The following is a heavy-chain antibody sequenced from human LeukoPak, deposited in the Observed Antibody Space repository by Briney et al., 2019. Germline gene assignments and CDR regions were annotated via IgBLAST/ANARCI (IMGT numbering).Heavy chain of an antibody. V-gene: IGHV3-48*01. CDR1: GFTFSSYS. CDR2: ISSSSSTI. Sequence: QTGGSLRLSCAASGFTFSSYSMNWVRQAPGKGLEWASYISSSSSTIYYADSVKGRFTISRDNAKNSLYLQMNSLRAEDTAVYYCAKEGRTNHDAFDIWGQGTMVTVSS. D-gene: IGHD1-14*01. J-gene: IGHJ3*02. CDR3: AKEGRTNHDAFDI.